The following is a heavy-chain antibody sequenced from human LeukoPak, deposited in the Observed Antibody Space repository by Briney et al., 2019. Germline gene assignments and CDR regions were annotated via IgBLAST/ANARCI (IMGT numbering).Heavy chain of an antibody. CDR3: ARAPRRWLQFRGNDAFDI. Sequence: GGSLRLSCAASGFTFSSYAMSWVRQAPGKGLEWVSAISGSGGSTYYADSVKGRFTISRDNSKNTLYLQMNSLRAEDTAVYYCARAPRRWLQFRGNDAFDIWGQGTMVTVSS. J-gene: IGHJ3*02. D-gene: IGHD5-24*01. CDR1: GFTFSSYA. CDR2: ISGSGGST. V-gene: IGHV3-23*01.